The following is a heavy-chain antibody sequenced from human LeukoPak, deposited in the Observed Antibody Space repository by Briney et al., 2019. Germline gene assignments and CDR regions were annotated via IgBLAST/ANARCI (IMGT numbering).Heavy chain of an antibody. CDR1: GFTFSDYY. V-gene: IGHV3-11*06. D-gene: IGHD1-7*01. CDR2: ISSSSSYT. Sequence: KPGGSLRLSCAASGFTFSDYYMSWIRQAPGKGLEWVSYISSSSSYTNYADSVKGRFTISRDNAKNSLYLQMNSLRAEDTAVYYCARDSITGTTVGWFDPWGQGTLVTVSS. CDR3: ARDSITGTTVGWFDP. J-gene: IGHJ5*02.